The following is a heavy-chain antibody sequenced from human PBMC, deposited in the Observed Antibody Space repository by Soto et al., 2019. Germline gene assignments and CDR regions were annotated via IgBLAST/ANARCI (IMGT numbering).Heavy chain of an antibody. Sequence: QLQLQESGPGLVKPSETLSLTCTVSGGSISSSSYYWGWIRQPPGKGLEWIGSIYYSGSTYYNPSLKSRVTISVDTSKNQCSLKLSSVTAADTAVYYCARLSLWFGEFPFDYWGQGTLVTVSS. V-gene: IGHV4-39*01. CDR3: ARLSLWFGEFPFDY. CDR2: IYYSGST. CDR1: GGSISSSSYY. D-gene: IGHD3-10*01. J-gene: IGHJ4*02.